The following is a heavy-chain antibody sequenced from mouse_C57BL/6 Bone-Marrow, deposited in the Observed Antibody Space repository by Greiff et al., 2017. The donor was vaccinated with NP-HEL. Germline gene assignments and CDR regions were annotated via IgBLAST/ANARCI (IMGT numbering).Heavy chain of an antibody. J-gene: IGHJ2*01. D-gene: IGHD2-4*01. Sequence: EVNVVESGGDLVKPGGSLKLSCAASGFTFSSYGMSWVRQTPDKRLEWVATISSGGSYTYYPDSVKGRFTISRDNAKNTLYLQMSSLKSEDTAMYYCARQGLRLFDYWGQGTTLTVSS. CDR2: ISSGGSYT. CDR1: GFTFSSYG. CDR3: ARQGLRLFDY. V-gene: IGHV5-6*01.